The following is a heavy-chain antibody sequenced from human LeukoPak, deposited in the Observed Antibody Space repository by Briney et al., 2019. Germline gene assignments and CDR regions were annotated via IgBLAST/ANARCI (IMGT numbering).Heavy chain of an antibody. J-gene: IGHJ5*02. CDR2: IKYDGSSA. V-gene: IGHV3-74*01. CDR3: AKSDWFDP. Sequence: PGESLRLSCATSGFTFSNYWMSWLRQAPGKGLVWVSRIKYDGSSATYAESVKRRFTISRDNARNTLYLQMNSLRVDDTAVYYCAKSDWFDPWGRGILVTVSS. CDR1: GFTFSNYW.